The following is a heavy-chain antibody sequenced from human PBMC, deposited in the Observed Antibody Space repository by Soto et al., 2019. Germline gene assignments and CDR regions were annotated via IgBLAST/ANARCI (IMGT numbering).Heavy chain of an antibody. V-gene: IGHV1-69*13. D-gene: IGHD3-3*01. CDR3: ARDLRKDSHDFWSGSYFDY. J-gene: IGHJ4*02. CDR2: IIPIFGTA. CDR1: GGTFSSYA. Sequence: ASVKVSCKASGGTFSSYAISWVRQAPGQGLEWMGGIIPIFGTANYAQKFQGRVKITADESTSTAYMELSSLRSEDTAVYYCARDLRKDSHDFWSGSYFDYWGQGTLVTVSS.